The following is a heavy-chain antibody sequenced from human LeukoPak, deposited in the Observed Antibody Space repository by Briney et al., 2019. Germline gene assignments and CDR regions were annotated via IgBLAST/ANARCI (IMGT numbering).Heavy chain of an antibody. V-gene: IGHV4-34*01. CDR3: AREGVVGAYGHFDY. CDR1: GGSFSGYY. Sequence: PSETLSLTCAVYGGSFSGYYWTWIRQPPGKGLEWIGEINHSGSTHYNPSLKSRVTISVDTSKNQFSLKLSSVTAADTAVYYCAREGVVGAYGHFDYWGQGTLVTVSS. D-gene: IGHD2-15*01. CDR2: INHSGST. J-gene: IGHJ4*02.